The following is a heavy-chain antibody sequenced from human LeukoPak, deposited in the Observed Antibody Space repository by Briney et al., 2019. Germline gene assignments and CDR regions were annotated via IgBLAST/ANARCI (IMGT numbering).Heavy chain of an antibody. J-gene: IGHJ4*02. CDR3: AKTSDFWSGFDS. D-gene: IGHD3-3*01. V-gene: IGHV1-2*02. CDR2: IIPNTGIT. CDR1: GYTFSGYH. Sequence: GASVKVSCKASGYTFSGYHIHWLRQAPGQGLEWMGWIIPNTGITNYAQKFQGRVTMTRDTSISTFYMDLSRLRSDDAAVYYCAKTSDFWSGFDSWGQGTLVTVAS.